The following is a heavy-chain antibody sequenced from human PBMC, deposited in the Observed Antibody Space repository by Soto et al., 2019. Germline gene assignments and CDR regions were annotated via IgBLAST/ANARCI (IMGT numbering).Heavy chain of an antibody. Sequence: ETLSLTCTVSGGSINSANYYWGWIRQPPGKGLEWIGNVYYRGTTYYNPSFKGRVTISVDTSKNQFSLKLSSVTAADSAAFFCVRHQRYSSGWYIDYWGQGTPVTVSS. D-gene: IGHD6-19*01. CDR3: VRHQRYSSGWYIDY. CDR1: GGSINSANYY. V-gene: IGHV4-39*01. CDR2: VYYRGTT. J-gene: IGHJ4*02.